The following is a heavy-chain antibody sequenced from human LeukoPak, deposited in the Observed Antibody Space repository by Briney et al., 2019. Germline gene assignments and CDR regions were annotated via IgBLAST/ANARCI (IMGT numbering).Heavy chain of an antibody. J-gene: IGHJ6*02. Sequence: ASVKVSCKASGYTFTNYYIHWVRQAPGQGLEWMGIINSSPGSTRYAQMFQGRVTMTSDTSTSTVYMELSSLRSEDTAVYYSARDRIALFGVASNNYYGMDVWGQGTTVVVSS. CDR3: ARDRIALFGVASNNYYGMDV. V-gene: IGHV1-46*01. D-gene: IGHD3-3*01. CDR2: INSSPGST. CDR1: GYTFTNYY.